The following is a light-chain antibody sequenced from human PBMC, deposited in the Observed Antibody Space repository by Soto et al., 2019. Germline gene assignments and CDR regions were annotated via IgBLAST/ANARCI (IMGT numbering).Light chain of an antibody. CDR1: NIGTKS. Sequence: SSELTQPPSVSMAPGQTARITCGGNNIGTKSVHWYQQKPGQAPVLVVFDDSDRPSGIPERFSGSNSGNTATLTISRVEAGDEADYHCQVWDADNDQPVFGGGTKVTVL. CDR2: DDS. CDR3: QVWDADNDQPV. J-gene: IGLJ2*01. V-gene: IGLV3-21*02.